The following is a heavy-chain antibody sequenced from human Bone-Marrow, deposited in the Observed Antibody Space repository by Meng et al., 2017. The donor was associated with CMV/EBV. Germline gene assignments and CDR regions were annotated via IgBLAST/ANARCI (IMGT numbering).Heavy chain of an antibody. D-gene: IGHD4-11*01. CDR2: MNPNSGNT. CDR3: ARVPTRTTVTTLDF. CDR1: GYTFTSYD. Sequence: ASVMVSCNASGYTFTSYDINWVRQATGQGLEWMGWMNPNSGNTGYAQKFQGRVTMTRNTSISTAYMELSSLRSEDTAVYYCARVPTRTTVTTLDFWGQGTLVTVSS. V-gene: IGHV1-8*01. J-gene: IGHJ4*02.